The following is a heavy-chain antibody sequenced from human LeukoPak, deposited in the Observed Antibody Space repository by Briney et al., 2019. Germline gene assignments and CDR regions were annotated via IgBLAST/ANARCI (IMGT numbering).Heavy chain of an antibody. CDR3: ATSLEWLPTDY. CDR2: IKSKTNGETR. Sequence: GGSLRLSCAASGFTFSSYAMHWVRQAPGKGLEWVARIKSKTNGETRDYAAPVKGRFTISRDDSKNSLYLQMNSLKIDDTAMYYCATSLEWLPTDYWGQGTLVTVSS. D-gene: IGHD6-19*01. V-gene: IGHV3-15*01. J-gene: IGHJ4*02. CDR1: GFTFSSYA.